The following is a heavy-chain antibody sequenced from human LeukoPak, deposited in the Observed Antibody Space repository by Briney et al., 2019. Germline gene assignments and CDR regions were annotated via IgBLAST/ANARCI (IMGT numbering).Heavy chain of an antibody. V-gene: IGHV3-9*01. D-gene: IGHD2-2*01. CDR3: AKDKSAPILVVPAAMRYYYYMDV. Sequence: GGSLRPSCAASGFTFDDYAMHWVRQAPGKGLEWVSGISWNSGSIGYADSVKGRFTISRDNAKNSLYLQMNSLRAEDTALYYCAKDKSAPILVVPAAMRYYYYMDVWGKGTTVTVSS. J-gene: IGHJ6*03. CDR1: GFTFDDYA. CDR2: ISWNSGSI.